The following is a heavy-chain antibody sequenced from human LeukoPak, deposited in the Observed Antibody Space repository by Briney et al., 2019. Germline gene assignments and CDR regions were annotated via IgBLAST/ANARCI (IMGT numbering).Heavy chain of an antibody. CDR2: VSTYNGNT. V-gene: IGHV1-8*01. CDR1: GYTLTELS. CDR3: AREDYYGSGSFSNWLDP. Sequence: ASVKVSCKVSGYTLTELSMHWVRQAPGQGLEWMGWVSTYNGNTGYAQKFQGRVTMTRNTSITTAYMELRSLKSDDTAVYYCAREDYYGSGSFSNWLDPWGQGTLVTVSS. J-gene: IGHJ5*02. D-gene: IGHD3-10*01.